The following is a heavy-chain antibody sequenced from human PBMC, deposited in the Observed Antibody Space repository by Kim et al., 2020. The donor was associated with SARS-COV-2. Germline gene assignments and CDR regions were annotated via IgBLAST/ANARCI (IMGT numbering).Heavy chain of an antibody. CDR3: ARNTTDY. V-gene: IGHV4-34*01. D-gene: IGHD1-1*01. Sequence: HRGSTHYNPSLKSRVTISVDPSKNQFSRKLNSVTAADTAVYYCARNTTDYWGQGTLVTVSS. CDR2: HRGST. J-gene: IGHJ4*02.